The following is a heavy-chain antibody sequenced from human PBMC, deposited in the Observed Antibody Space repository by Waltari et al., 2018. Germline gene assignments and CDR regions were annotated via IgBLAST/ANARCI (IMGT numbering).Heavy chain of an antibody. CDR2: IYYSGST. V-gene: IGHV4-59*11. CDR1: GGSISSHY. CDR3: ARDQCGGDCYSGAFDI. J-gene: IGHJ3*02. D-gene: IGHD2-21*01. Sequence: QVQLQESGPGLVKPSETLSLTCTVSGGSISSHYWSWIRQPPGKGLEWIGYIYYSGSTNYSPSLKSRVTISVDTSKNQFSLKLSSVTAADTAVYYCARDQCGGDCYSGAFDIWGQGTMVTVSS.